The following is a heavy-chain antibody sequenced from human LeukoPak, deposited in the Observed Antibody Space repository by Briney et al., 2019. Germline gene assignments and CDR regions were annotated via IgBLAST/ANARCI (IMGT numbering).Heavy chain of an antibody. V-gene: IGHV3-30*02. J-gene: IGHJ6*03. CDR3: ARGPKLYPTSLGYYYMDV. D-gene: IGHD3-16*02. CDR1: GFTFSSYG. CDR2: IRYDGNDK. Sequence: GGSLRLSCAASGFTFSSYGMHWVRQAPGKGLEWVAFIRYDGNDKYYADSVKGRFTISRDKSKNTLYLQMNSLRADDTAVYYCARGPKLYPTSLGYYYMDVWGKGTTVTISS.